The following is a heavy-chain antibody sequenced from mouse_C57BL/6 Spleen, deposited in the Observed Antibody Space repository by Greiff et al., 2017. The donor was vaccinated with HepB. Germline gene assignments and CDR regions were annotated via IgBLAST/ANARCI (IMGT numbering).Heavy chain of an antibody. D-gene: IGHD3-2*01. V-gene: IGHV1-5*01. CDR1: GYTFTSYW. CDR2: IYPGNSDT. Sequence: DVQLQESGTVLARPGASVKMSCKTSGYTFTSYWMHWVKQRPGQGLEWIGAIYPGNSDTSYNQKFKGKAKLTAVTSASTAYMELSSLTNEDSAVYYCTPIDSWFAYWGQGTLVTVSA. J-gene: IGHJ3*01. CDR3: TPIDSWFAY.